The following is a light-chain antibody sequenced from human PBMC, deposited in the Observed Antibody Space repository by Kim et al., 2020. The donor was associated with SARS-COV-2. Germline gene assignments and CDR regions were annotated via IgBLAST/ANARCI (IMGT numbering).Light chain of an antibody. J-gene: IGKJ2*04. CDR3: HQCIYLGS. CDR1: RNIGSN. V-gene: IGKV3-15*01. CDR2: GAS. Sequence: EIVMTQSPATLSVSPGERATLSCRASRNIGSNLLWFQKKLGQAPRLLIYGASFRATGIPARFSGSGSGTEFTLTITDLHSEDFAVYYCHQCIYLGSFGQGTKLEI.